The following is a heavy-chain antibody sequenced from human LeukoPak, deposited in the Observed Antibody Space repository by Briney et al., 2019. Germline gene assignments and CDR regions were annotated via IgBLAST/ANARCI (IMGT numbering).Heavy chain of an antibody. CDR3: ARGSSMDV. V-gene: IGHV4-34*01. J-gene: IGHJ6*02. CDR1: GVSFSGYY. Sequence: PSETLSLTCAVYGVSFSGYYWSWIRLPPGKGLEWIGEINHSGSTNYNPSLKSRVTISVDTSKNQFSLKLSSVTAADTAVYYCARGSSMDVWGQGTTVTVSS. CDR2: INHSGST.